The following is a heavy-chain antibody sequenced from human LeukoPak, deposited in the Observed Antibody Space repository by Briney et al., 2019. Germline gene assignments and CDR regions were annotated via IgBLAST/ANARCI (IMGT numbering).Heavy chain of an antibody. CDR2: LGGSGSSA. CDR3: AKVSGWYYFDY. Sequence: GGSLRLSCVASGFTFSNYWMSWVRQAPGRGLEWVSALGGSGSSAYYADSVKGRFTISRDNSRNTLYLQMNSLGAEDTAIYYCAKVSGWYYFDYWGQGTLVTVSS. V-gene: IGHV3-23*01. J-gene: IGHJ4*02. D-gene: IGHD6-19*01. CDR1: GFTFSNYW.